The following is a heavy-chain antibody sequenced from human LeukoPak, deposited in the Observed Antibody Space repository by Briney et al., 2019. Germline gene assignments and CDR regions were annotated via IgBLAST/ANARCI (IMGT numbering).Heavy chain of an antibody. CDR2: IYYSGST. Sequence: SETLSLTCTVSGGSISSYYWSWIRQPPGKGLEWIGYIYYSGSTNYNPSLKSRVTISVDTSKNQFSLKLTSVTAADTAVYYCARDGNSWGSTSHFYYYMDVWGKGTTVTISS. CDR3: ARDGNSWGSTSHFYYYMDV. J-gene: IGHJ6*03. CDR1: GGSISSYY. D-gene: IGHD7-27*01. V-gene: IGHV4-59*12.